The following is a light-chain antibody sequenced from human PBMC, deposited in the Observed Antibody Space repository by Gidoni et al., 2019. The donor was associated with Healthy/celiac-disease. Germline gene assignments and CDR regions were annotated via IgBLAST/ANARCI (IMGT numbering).Light chain of an antibody. Sequence: QSALTQPASVSASPGQSLTISCTGTSSDVGGYNYVSWYQQHPGKAPKLMIYDVRNRPSGVSNRFSGSKSGNTASLTISGLQAEDEADYYCSSYTSSSTVVFGGGTKLTVL. V-gene: IGLV2-14*01. CDR2: DVR. CDR1: SSDVGGYNY. J-gene: IGLJ2*01. CDR3: SSYTSSSTVV.